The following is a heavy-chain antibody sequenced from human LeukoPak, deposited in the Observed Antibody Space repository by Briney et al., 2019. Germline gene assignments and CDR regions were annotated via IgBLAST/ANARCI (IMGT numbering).Heavy chain of an antibody. CDR2: INSSGGGT. Sequence: GASVKVSCKASGYTFTSYYMHWVRQAPGQGLEWMGIINSSGGGTSNVQKFQGRVTVTRDTSTNTVYMELSSLRSEDTAVYYCARAYTSTRITTYYFDYWGQGTLVTVSS. J-gene: IGHJ4*02. CDR3: ARAYTSTRITTYYFDY. CDR1: GYTFTSYY. V-gene: IGHV1-46*01. D-gene: IGHD3-3*01.